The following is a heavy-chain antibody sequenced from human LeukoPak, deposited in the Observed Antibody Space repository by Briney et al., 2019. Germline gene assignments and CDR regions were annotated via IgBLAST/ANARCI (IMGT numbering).Heavy chain of an antibody. Sequence: GGSLRLSCAASGFTFSSYAMSWVRQAPGKGLEWVSAISGSGDNTYYADSVKGRFTISRDISTNTLFLQMNSLRAEDTAMFYCAKGIYGGNTMFYFDHWGQGTLVAVSS. D-gene: IGHD4-23*01. V-gene: IGHV3-23*01. J-gene: IGHJ4*02. CDR3: AKGIYGGNTMFYFDH. CDR2: ISGSGDNT. CDR1: GFTFSSYA.